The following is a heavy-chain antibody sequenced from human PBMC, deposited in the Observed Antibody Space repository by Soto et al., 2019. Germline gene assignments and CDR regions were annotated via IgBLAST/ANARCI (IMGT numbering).Heavy chain of an antibody. D-gene: IGHD6-13*01. CDR1: GYTFTSYG. CDR2: ISAYNGNT. Sequence: QVQLVQSGAEVKKPGASVKVSCKASGYTFTSYGISWVRQAPGQGLEWMGWISAYNGNTNYAQKHQGRVTMTTDTSPTTPYLAPRSLISDAPAVYYCATAAYSTNFASWRQRPLVTVSS. J-gene: IGHJ5*01. V-gene: IGHV1-18*01. CDR3: ATAAYSTNFAS.